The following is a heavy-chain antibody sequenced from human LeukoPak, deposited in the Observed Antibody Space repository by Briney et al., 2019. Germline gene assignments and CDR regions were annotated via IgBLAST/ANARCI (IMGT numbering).Heavy chain of an antibody. Sequence: GGSLRLSCAASGFTFSDYAMSWVRQAPGKGLEWVATISGSGGGTYYADSVKARFTISRDNSMNTLYLQMNTLRAEDTAIYYCAKGLVIAAPGGHFDVWGQGTMVTVSS. CDR3: AKGLVIAAPGGHFDV. V-gene: IGHV3-23*01. D-gene: IGHD6-13*01. CDR1: GFTFSDYA. CDR2: ISGSGGGT. J-gene: IGHJ3*01.